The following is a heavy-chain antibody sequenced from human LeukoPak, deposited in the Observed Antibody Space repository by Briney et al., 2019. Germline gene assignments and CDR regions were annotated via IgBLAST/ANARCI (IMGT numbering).Heavy chain of an antibody. J-gene: IGHJ4*02. CDR3: AKDVFPYYDSSGYLTPPDY. V-gene: IGHV3-74*01. Sequence: GGSLRLSCAASGFTFSDYWMHWVRQAPGKGLVWVSRISSDGSRVTYADSVKGRFTISRDNAKNTLYLQMNSLRAEDTNVYFCAKDVFPYYDSSGYLTPPDYWGQGTLVTVSS. CDR2: ISSDGSRV. D-gene: IGHD3-22*01. CDR1: GFTFSDYW.